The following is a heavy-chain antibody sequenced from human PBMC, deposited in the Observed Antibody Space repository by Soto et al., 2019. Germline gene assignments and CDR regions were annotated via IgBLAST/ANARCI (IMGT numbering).Heavy chain of an antibody. CDR3: GGLGYTGYDFAFDI. J-gene: IGHJ3*02. Sequence: PGGSLRLSCAVSGNILDTYAMIWVRRAPGKGLEWVSGISVPGGSTYYADSVKGRFTISRDNSKNTLYLQMNSLRAEDTAVYYCGGLGYTGYDFAFDIWGQGTMVTVSS. CDR2: ISVPGGST. D-gene: IGHD5-12*01. CDR1: GNILDTYA. V-gene: IGHV3-23*01.